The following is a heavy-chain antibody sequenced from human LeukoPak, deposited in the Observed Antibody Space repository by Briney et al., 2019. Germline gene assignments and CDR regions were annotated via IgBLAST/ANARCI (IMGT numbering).Heavy chain of an antibody. Sequence: PSETLSLTCAVYGGSFSGYYWSWIRQPPGKGLEWIGEINHSGSTNYNPSLKSRVSISVDTSKNQFSMKLSSVTAADTAVYYCARGLSRYSWFDYWGQGTLVTVSS. V-gene: IGHV4-34*01. CDR2: INHSGST. J-gene: IGHJ4*02. CDR1: GGSFSGYY. D-gene: IGHD5-18*01. CDR3: ARGLSRYSWFDY.